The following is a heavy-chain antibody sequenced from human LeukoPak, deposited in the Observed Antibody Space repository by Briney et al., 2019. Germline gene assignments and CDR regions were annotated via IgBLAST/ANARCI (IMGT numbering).Heavy chain of an antibody. CDR3: ARAVSTLYSSSWYDY. CDR1: GYTFTSYD. V-gene: IGHV1-8*01. D-gene: IGHD6-13*01. J-gene: IGHJ4*02. CDR2: MNPNSGNT. Sequence: ASVKVSCKASGYTFTSYDINWVRQATGQGLEWMGWMNPNSGNTGYAQKLQGRVTMTTDTSTSTAYMELRSLRSDDTAVYYCARAVSTLYSSSWYDYWGQGTLVTVSS.